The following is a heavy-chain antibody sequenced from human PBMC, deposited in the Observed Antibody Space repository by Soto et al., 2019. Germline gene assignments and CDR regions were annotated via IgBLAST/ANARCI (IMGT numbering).Heavy chain of an antibody. CDR1: GGTFSRYA. CDR3: ARGPKNDSSGYYYQRRGAFDI. CDR2: ILPMFETA. V-gene: IGHV1-69*01. D-gene: IGHD3-22*01. J-gene: IGHJ3*02. Sequence: QVQLVQSGAEVKKPGSSVKVSCKASGGTFSRYAITWVRQAPGQGLEWVGGILPMFETADYAQRFQGRVTITADESTSTAYMELTSLRSDDTAVYYCARGPKNDSSGYYYQRRGAFDIWGQGTMVIVSS.